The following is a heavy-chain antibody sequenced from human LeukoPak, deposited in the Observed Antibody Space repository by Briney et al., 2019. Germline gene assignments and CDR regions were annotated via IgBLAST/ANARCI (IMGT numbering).Heavy chain of an antibody. V-gene: IGHV4-39*07. Sequence: SETLSLTCIVSGGSISSSIYYWAWVRQPPGKGLEWIGTVFYNGATQYSPSLRSRVTISIDTSTNQFSLKLTSVTAADTALYYCARGLYSWSWFDPWGQGTLVTVSS. CDR3: ARGLYSWSWFDP. D-gene: IGHD1-1*01. CDR1: GGSISSSIYY. J-gene: IGHJ5*02. CDR2: VFYNGAT.